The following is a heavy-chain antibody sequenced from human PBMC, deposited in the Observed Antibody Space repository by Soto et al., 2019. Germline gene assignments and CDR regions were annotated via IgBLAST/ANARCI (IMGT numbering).Heavy chain of an antibody. J-gene: IGHJ4*02. D-gene: IGHD3-16*01. V-gene: IGHV4-30-4*01. CDR1: GGSTSSDNY. CDR3: AREGGESSDGLYYFDS. CDR2: IYYSGNT. Sequence: SETLSLTCTVSGGSTSSDNYWSWIRQPPGKGLEWVGHIYYSGNTDYNPSLKSRLAISIDTSKNQFSLKLSSVTAADTAVYFCAREGGESSDGLYYFDSWGQGSLVTVSS.